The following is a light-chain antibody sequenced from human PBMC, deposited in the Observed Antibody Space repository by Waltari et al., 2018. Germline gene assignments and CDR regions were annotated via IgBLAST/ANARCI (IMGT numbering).Light chain of an antibody. Sequence: QSALTQPASVSGSPGQSITISCTGTTYDIGYYDYVSWYQQHLGRAPKLIIYDVRGRPSGVSARFSGSKSGNTASLIISGLQADDEADYYCSSHTTRSTWVFGGGTKLTVL. J-gene: IGLJ3*02. CDR1: TYDIGYYDY. V-gene: IGLV2-14*03. CDR3: SSHTTRSTWV. CDR2: DVR.